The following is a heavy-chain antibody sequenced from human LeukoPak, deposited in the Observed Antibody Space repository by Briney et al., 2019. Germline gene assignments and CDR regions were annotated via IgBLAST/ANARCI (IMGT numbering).Heavy chain of an antibody. V-gene: IGHV3-23*01. D-gene: IGHD6-19*01. CDR3: AKGSRIAVAGTADY. CDR1: GFTFSSYA. CDR2: ISGSGDST. Sequence: GGSLRLSCAASGFTFSSYAMSWVRQAPGKGLEWVSAISGSGDSTYYKDSVKGRFSISRDNSKNTLYLQMNSLRAEDTAVYYCAKGSRIAVAGTADYWGQGTLVTVSS. J-gene: IGHJ4*02.